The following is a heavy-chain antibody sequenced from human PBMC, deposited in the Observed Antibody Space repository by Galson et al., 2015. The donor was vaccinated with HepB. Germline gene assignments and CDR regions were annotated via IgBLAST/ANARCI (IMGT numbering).Heavy chain of an antibody. CDR2: IYPGDSDA. CDR1: GYRFTNYW. Sequence: QSGAEVKKPGESPKISCQGSGYRFTNYWIGWVRQMPGKGLEYMAIIYPGDSDARYSPSFQGQVTISVDKSISTAYLQWSSLKASDTAMYHCARHVTGAASGPGTGFDYWGQGTLVTVSS. V-gene: IGHV5-51*01. J-gene: IGHJ4*02. D-gene: IGHD3-10*01. CDR3: ARHVTGAASGPGTGFDY.